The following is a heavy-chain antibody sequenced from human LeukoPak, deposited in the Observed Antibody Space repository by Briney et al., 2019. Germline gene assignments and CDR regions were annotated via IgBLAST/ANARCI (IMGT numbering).Heavy chain of an antibody. CDR2: IYYGGST. CDR1: GGSISSGTYY. J-gene: IGHJ4*02. CDR3: ARLIRLDVYSNYDTDY. D-gene: IGHD4-11*01. V-gene: IGHV4-39*01. Sequence: SETLSLTCTVSGGSISSGTYYWGWIRQPPGQGLEWIGSIYYGGSTYYNPSLKSRVTISVDTSKNQFSLKLSSVTAADTAVYYCARLIRLDVYSNYDTDYWGQGTLVTVSS.